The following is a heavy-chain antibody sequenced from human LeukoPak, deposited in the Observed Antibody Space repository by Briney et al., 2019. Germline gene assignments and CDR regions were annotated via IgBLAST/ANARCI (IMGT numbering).Heavy chain of an antibody. CDR2: ISSSGTTM. CDR3: AKDIGYSSVYGFDY. J-gene: IGHJ4*02. Sequence: GGSLRLSCAAPGFTFRDYYMGWVRQAPGKGLEWVSYISSSGTTMLYPDSVKGRFTISRDNAKNSLYLQMNSLRAEDTALYYCAKDIGYSSVYGFDYWGQGTLVTVSS. V-gene: IGHV3-11*01. CDR1: GFTFRDYY. D-gene: IGHD5-18*01.